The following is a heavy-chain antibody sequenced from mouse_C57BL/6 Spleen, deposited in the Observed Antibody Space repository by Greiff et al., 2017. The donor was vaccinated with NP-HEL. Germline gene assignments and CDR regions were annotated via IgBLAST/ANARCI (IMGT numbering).Heavy chain of an antibody. CDR2: ISYDGSN. J-gene: IGHJ1*03. D-gene: IGHD2-4*01. Sequence: DVKLQESGPGLVKPSQSLSLTCSVTGYSITSGYYWNWIRQFPGNKLEWMGYISYDGSNNYNPSLKNRISITRDTSKNQFFLKLNSVTTEDTATYYCARVGDYLWYFDVWGTGTTVTVSS. V-gene: IGHV3-6*01. CDR3: ARVGDYLWYFDV. CDR1: GYSITSGYY.